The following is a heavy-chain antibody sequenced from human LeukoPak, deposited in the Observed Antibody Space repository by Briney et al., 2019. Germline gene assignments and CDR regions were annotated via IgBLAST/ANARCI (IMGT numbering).Heavy chain of an antibody. J-gene: IGHJ3*02. CDR1: GGSISSSSYY. CDR3: ASDNSGYYQDAFDI. Sequence: PSETLSLTCTVSGGSISSSSYYWGWIRQPPGKGREWIGSIYYSGSTYFNPSLKSRVTISVDTSKNQFSLKLSSVTAADTAVYYCASDNSGYYQDAFDIWGQGTMVTVSS. D-gene: IGHD3-22*01. CDR2: IYYSGST. V-gene: IGHV4-39*02.